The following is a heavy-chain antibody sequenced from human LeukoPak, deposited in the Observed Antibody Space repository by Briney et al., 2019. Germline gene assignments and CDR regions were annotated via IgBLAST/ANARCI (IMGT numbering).Heavy chain of an antibody. CDR3: ARGYSYGYRSHFDY. CDR2: ISGSGGST. J-gene: IGHJ4*02. V-gene: IGHV3-23*01. CDR1: GFTFSSYA. D-gene: IGHD5-18*01. Sequence: GGSLRLSCAASGFTFSSYAMSWVRQAPGKGLEWVSAISGSGGSTYYADSVKGRFTISRDNSKNTLYLQMNSLRAEDTAVYYCARGYSYGYRSHFDYWGQGTLVTVSS.